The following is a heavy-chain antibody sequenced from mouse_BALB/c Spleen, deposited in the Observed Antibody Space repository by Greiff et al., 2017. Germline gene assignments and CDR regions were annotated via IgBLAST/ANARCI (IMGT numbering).Heavy chain of an antibody. D-gene: IGHD2-5*01. V-gene: IGHV7-3*02. CDR3: ARDNSNYGGYYFDY. Sequence: EVMLVESGGGLVQPGGSLRLSCATSGFTFTDYYMSWVRQPPGKALEWLGFIRNKANGYTTEYSASVKGRFTISRDNSQSILYLQMNTLRAEDSATYYCARDNSNYGGYYFDYWGQGTTLTVSS. J-gene: IGHJ2*01. CDR1: GFTFTDYY. CDR2: IRNKANGYTT.